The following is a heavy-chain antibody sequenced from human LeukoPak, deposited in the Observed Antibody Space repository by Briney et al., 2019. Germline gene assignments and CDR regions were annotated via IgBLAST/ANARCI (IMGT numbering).Heavy chain of an antibody. CDR2: ISYDGSNK. Sequence: GGSLRLSCAASGFTFSSYAMHWVRQAPGKGLEWVAVISYDGSNKYYADSVKGRFTISRDNSKNTLYLQMNSLRAEDTAVYYCARVILVDYYCGMDVWGQGTTVTVSS. J-gene: IGHJ6*02. CDR3: ARVILVDYYCGMDV. CDR1: GFTFSSYA. D-gene: IGHD2-21*01. V-gene: IGHV3-30-3*01.